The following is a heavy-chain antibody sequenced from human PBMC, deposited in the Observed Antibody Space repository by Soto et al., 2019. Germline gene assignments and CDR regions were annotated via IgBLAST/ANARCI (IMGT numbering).Heavy chain of an antibody. Sequence: GVSLRLCCAGSGFTFGDSYMSWIRQAPGKGLEWLSYISPGSRYPAYADSVKGRFTISRDNAKRSLYLQMMSLTAEDTAIYYCVRGGGGGLFDPWGQGTMVTVSS. V-gene: IGHV3-11*06. CDR2: ISPGSRYP. CDR1: GFTFGDSY. CDR3: VRGGGGGLFDP. D-gene: IGHD2-15*01. J-gene: IGHJ5*02.